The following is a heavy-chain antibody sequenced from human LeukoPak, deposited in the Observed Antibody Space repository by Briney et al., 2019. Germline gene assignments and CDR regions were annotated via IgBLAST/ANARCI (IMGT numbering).Heavy chain of an antibody. J-gene: IGHJ4*02. D-gene: IGHD3-22*01. Sequence: GGSLRLSCAVSGFTFSGSAMHWVRQASGKGLEWVGRIRSAANNYATAYAASLKGRFTISRDDSKNTAYLQMNSLETEDTAVYCTRRGDKHYDSSGGDFWGQGTLVTVSS. CDR3: TRRGDKHYDSSGGDF. CDR1: GFTFSGSA. V-gene: IGHV3-73*01. CDR2: IRSAANNYAT.